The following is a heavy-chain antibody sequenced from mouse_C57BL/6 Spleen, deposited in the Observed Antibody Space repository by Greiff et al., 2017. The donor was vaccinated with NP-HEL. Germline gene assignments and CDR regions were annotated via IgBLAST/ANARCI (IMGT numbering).Heavy chain of an antibody. J-gene: IGHJ2*01. CDR3: ARGATVGY. CDR2: IDPSDSYT. D-gene: IGHD3-1*01. V-gene: IGHV1-50*01. CDR1: GYTFTSYW. Sequence: VQLQQPGAELVKPGASVKLSCKASGYTFTSYWMQWVKQRPGQGLEWIGEIDPSDSYTNYNQTFKGKATLTVDTSASTAYMQLSSLTSEDSAVYYCARGATVGYWGQGTTLTVSS.